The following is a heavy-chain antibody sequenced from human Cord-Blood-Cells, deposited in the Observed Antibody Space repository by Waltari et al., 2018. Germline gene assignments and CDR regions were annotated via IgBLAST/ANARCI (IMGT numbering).Heavy chain of an antibody. D-gene: IGHD3-16*01. Sequence: QVQLVQSGAEVKKPGASVKVSCKASGYTFTGYYMHWVRQAPGQGLEWMGWINPNSGGTNDAQKCQGRDTMTRKTSISTAYMERSRLRSDDTAVYYCARKPGGKGGDYWGQGTLVTVSS. CDR2: INPNSGGT. J-gene: IGHJ4*02. V-gene: IGHV1-2*02. CDR3: ARKPGGKGGDY. CDR1: GYTFTGYY.